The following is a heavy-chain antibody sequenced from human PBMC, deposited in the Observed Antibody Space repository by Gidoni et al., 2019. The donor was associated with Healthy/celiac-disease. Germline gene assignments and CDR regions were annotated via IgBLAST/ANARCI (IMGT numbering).Heavy chain of an antibody. CDR3: AKRGHGVVVTAKYYFDY. CDR1: GFTFSSYA. J-gene: IGHJ4*02. D-gene: IGHD2-21*02. CDR2: ISGSGGST. Sequence: EVQLLESGGGLVQPGGSLRLSCAATGFTFSSYAMSWVRQAPGKGLEWVSAISGSGGSTYYADSVKGRFTNSRDNSKNTLYLQMNSLRAEDTAVYYCAKRGHGVVVTAKYYFDYWGQGTLVTVSS. V-gene: IGHV3-23*01.